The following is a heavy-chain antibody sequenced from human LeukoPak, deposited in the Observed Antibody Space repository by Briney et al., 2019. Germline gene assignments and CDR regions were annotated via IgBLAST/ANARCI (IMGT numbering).Heavy chain of an antibody. D-gene: IGHD3-3*01. CDR3: AREGEEDYDFWSGYYTAPFDY. CDR1: GFTFSSYS. Sequence: PEGSLRLSCAASGFTFSSYSMNWVRQAPGKGLEWVSSISSSSSYIYYADSVKGRFTISRDNAKNSLYLQMNSLRAEDTAVYYCAREGEEDYDFWSGYYTAPFDYWGQGTLVTVSS. CDR2: ISSSSSYI. J-gene: IGHJ4*02. V-gene: IGHV3-21*01.